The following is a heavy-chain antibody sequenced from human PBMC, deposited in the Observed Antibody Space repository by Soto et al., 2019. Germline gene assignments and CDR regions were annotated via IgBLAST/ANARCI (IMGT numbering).Heavy chain of an antibody. CDR3: AREGYYGSGSYYY. D-gene: IGHD3-10*01. CDR1: GYTLTDNY. V-gene: IGHV1-2*04. Sequence: ASVKVSCKASGYTLTDNYMHWVRQAPGQGLEWMGWINPNSGGTNYAQKFQGWVTMTRDTSISTAYMELSRLRSDDTAVYYCAREGYYGSGSYYYWGQGTLDTVSS. J-gene: IGHJ4*02. CDR2: INPNSGGT.